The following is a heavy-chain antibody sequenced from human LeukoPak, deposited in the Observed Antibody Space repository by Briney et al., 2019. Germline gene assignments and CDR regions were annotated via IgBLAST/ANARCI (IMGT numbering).Heavy chain of an antibody. CDR2: ISSSSSYI. J-gene: IGHJ4*02. Sequence: PGGSLRLSCAASGFTFSSYSMNWVRQAPGKGLEWVSSISSSSSYIYYADSVKGRFTISRDNAKNSLYLQMNSLRAEDTAVYYCARDYDKWLRFTAPDYWGQGTLVTVSS. D-gene: IGHD5-12*01. CDR1: GFTFSSYS. CDR3: ARDYDKWLRFTAPDY. V-gene: IGHV3-21*01.